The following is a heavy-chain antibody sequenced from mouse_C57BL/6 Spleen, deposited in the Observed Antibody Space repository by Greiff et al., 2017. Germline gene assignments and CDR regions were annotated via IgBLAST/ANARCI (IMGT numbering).Heavy chain of an antibody. CDR2: ISYDGSN. CDR1: GYSITSGYY. D-gene: IGHD2-4*01. Sequence: EVKLVESGPGLVKPSQSLSLTCSVTGYSITSGYYWNWIRQFPGNKLEWMGYISYDGSNNYNPSLKNRISITRDTSKNQFFLKLNSVTTEDTATYYCAREGIYYDYDESAMDYWGQGTSVTVSS. J-gene: IGHJ4*01. V-gene: IGHV3-6*01. CDR3: AREGIYYDYDESAMDY.